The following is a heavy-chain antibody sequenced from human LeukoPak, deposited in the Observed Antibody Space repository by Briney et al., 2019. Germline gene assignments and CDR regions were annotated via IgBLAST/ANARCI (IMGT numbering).Heavy chain of an antibody. CDR2: ICYSGST. Sequence: PSETLSLICTVSGGSISSGGYYWSWIRQHPGQGLEWIGYICYSGSTYYDPSLKSRVTISVATSKNQLSMKLSSVTAADTAVYYCARVSVEDIVVVPAAIWFDPWGQGTLVTVSS. CDR1: GGSISSGGYY. D-gene: IGHD2-2*01. V-gene: IGHV4-31*02. J-gene: IGHJ5*02. CDR3: ARVSVEDIVVVPAAIWFDP.